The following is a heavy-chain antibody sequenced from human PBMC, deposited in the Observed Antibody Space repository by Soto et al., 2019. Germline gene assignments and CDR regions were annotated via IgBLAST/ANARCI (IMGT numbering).Heavy chain of an antibody. Sequence: QVHLVQSGAEVKKPGASVKVSCKASGYTFTSYGITWVRQAPGQGLEWMGWISAHNGNTDYAQKLQGRVIVTRDTSTNTTYMELRSLISADTAGYYCARGRYGDYWGQGALVTVSS. CDR2: ISAHNGNT. CDR1: GYTFTSYG. D-gene: IGHD1-1*01. V-gene: IGHV1-18*01. J-gene: IGHJ4*02. CDR3: ARGRYGDY.